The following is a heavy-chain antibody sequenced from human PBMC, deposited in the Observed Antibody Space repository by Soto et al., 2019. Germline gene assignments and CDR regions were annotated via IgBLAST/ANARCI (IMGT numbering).Heavy chain of an antibody. CDR3: AKDRPGDPGAN. D-gene: IGHD4-17*01. J-gene: IGHJ4*02. Sequence: GGSLRLSCAAAGFNFSSYAMSWVRQAPGKGLEWVSAISGSGGSTYYADSVKGRFTISRDNSKNTLYLQMNSLRAEDTAVYYCAKDRPGDPGANWGQGTLVTVSS. CDR1: GFNFSSYA. CDR2: ISGSGGST. V-gene: IGHV3-23*01.